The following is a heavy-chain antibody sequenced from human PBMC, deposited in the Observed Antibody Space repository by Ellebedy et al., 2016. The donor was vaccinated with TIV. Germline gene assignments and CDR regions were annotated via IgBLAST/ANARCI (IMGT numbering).Heavy chain of an antibody. CDR2: INPNSGGT. CDR3: ARDLGGSGSYYDAFDI. Sequence: ASVKVSCKASGYTFTGYYMHWVRQAPGQGLEWMGWINPNSGGTNYAQKFQGWVTMTRDTSISTAYMELSRLRSDDTAVYYCARDLGGSGSYYDAFDIWGQGTMVTVSS. D-gene: IGHD1-26*01. V-gene: IGHV1-2*04. J-gene: IGHJ3*02. CDR1: GYTFTGYY.